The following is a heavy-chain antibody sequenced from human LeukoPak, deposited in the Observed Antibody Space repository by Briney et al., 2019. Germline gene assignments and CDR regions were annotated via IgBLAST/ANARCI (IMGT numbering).Heavy chain of an antibody. CDR1: GFTFSSYA. CDR2: ISGSGGST. D-gene: IGHD4-17*01. Sequence: PGGSLRLSCAASGFTFSSYAMHWVRQAPGKGLEWVSAISGSGGSTYYADSVKGRFTISRDNSKNTLYLQMNSLRAEDTAVYYCAKAYGKGTVTNNWFDPWGQGTLVTVSS. J-gene: IGHJ5*02. V-gene: IGHV3-23*01. CDR3: AKAYGKGTVTNNWFDP.